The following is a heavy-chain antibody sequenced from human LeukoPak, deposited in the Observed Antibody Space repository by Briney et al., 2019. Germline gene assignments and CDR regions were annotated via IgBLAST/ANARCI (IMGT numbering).Heavy chain of an antibody. CDR2: IYYSGST. V-gene: IGHV4-30-4*01. CDR1: GGSISSGDYY. J-gene: IGHJ2*01. D-gene: IGHD4-17*01. Sequence: SETLSLTCTVSGGSISSGDYYWSWIRQPPGKGLEWIGYIYYSGSTYYNPSLKSRVTISVDKSKNQFSLKLSSVTAADTAVYYCASFDYGDYWYFDLWGRGTLVTVSS. CDR3: ASFDYGDYWYFDL.